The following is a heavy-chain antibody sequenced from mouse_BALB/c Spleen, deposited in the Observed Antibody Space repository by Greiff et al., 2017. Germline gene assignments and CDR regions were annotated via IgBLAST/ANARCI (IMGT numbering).Heavy chain of an antibody. CDR3: ARCYYGY. CDR2: INPSTGYT. CDR1: GYTFTSYW. V-gene: IGHV1-7*01. D-gene: IGHD1-1*01. J-gene: IGHJ2*01. Sequence: VKLVESGAELAKPGASVKMSCTASGYTFTSYWMHWVKQRPGQGLEWIGYINPSTGYTEYNQKFKDKATLTADKSSSTAYMQLSSLTSEDSAVYYCARCYYGYWGQGTTLTVSS.